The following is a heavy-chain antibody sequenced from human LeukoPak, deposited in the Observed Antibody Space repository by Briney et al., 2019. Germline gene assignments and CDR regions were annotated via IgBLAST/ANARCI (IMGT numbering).Heavy chain of an antibody. Sequence: ASVKVSCKASGYSFTDYYLHWVRQAPGLGLEWVGCIDPDGGGTKYAQKFQGGVTMTTDTSISTAYMELSRLRFDDTAVYYCAREYYDSSGLKYAFDVWGQGTMVTVSS. J-gene: IGHJ3*01. CDR2: IDPDGGGT. D-gene: IGHD3-22*01. CDR1: GYSFTDYY. CDR3: AREYYDSSGLKYAFDV. V-gene: IGHV1-2*02.